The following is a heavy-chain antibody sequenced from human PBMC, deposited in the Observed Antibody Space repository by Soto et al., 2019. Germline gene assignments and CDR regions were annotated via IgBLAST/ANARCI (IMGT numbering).Heavy chain of an antibody. D-gene: IGHD2-2*01. Sequence: QVQLVESGGGVVQPGRSLRLSCVASGFTFSSYGMHWVRQAPGKGLEWVAVIWYDGSNKYYADSVNGRFTISRDNSKNTLYLEMNSLRAEDTAVYYCASSLGYCSSTSCPPPYATDAWGQGTTVTVSS. V-gene: IGHV3-33*01. CDR3: ASSLGYCSSTSCPPPYATDA. CDR2: IWYDGSNK. J-gene: IGHJ6*02. CDR1: GFTFSSYG.